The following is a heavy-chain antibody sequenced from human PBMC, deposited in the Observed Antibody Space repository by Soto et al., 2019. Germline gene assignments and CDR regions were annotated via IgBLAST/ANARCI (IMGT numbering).Heavy chain of an antibody. CDR2: ITNSGGST. CDR1: GFTXSSYA. J-gene: IGHJ4*02. Sequence: GGSLRLSCAASGFTXSSYAMNWVRQAPGRGLEWVSIITNSGGSTYYADSVKGRFTISRDNSKNTLYLQMSSLRAEDTALYYCAKHVHYGDSSAFDYWGQGTLVTVSS. CDR3: AKHVHYGDSSAFDY. V-gene: IGHV3-23*01. D-gene: IGHD4-17*01.